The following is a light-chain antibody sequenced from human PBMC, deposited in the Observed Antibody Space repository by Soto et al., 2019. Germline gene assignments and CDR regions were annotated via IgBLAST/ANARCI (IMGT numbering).Light chain of an antibody. Sequence: DIQMTQSPSTLSASVGDRVTITCRASQSISDSLAWYQQKPGKAPKLLIYEASNLKSGVPSRFSGSGSGTEYTLTISSLEPDDFAGYYCQQYNGYWTFGQGTKVEIK. V-gene: IGKV1-5*03. CDR1: QSISDS. CDR3: QQYNGYWT. CDR2: EAS. J-gene: IGKJ1*01.